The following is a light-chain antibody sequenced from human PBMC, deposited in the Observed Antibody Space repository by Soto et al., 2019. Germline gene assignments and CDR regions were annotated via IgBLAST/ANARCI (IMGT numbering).Light chain of an antibody. Sequence: QSALTQPRSVSGSPGQSVTISCTGTSSDVGAYIYVSWYQQDPGKAPKLMIYDVSKRPSGVPDRFSGSKSGNTASLTISGLQAEDEADYYCCSYAGSSLVLGGGTKLTVL. CDR1: SSDVGAYIY. CDR3: CSYAGSSLV. V-gene: IGLV2-11*01. CDR2: DVS. J-gene: IGLJ2*01.